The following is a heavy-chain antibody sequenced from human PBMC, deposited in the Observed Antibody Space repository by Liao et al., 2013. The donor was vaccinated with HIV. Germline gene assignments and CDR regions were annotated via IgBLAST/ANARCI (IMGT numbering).Heavy chain of an antibody. V-gene: IGHV4-61*02. Sequence: QVHLQESGPGLVKPSQTLSLTCLVSGHSIGSTSYYWSWIRQSAGKGLEWIGRVYTSGGTDYNPSLTSRVTISVDTSKNQFSLKLTSVTAADTAVYYCVRVHQHDWNYFDSWGQGTLVTVSS. CDR3: VRVHQHDWNYFDS. J-gene: IGHJ4*02. CDR1: GHSIGSTSYY. CDR2: VYTSGGT. D-gene: IGHD3-9*01.